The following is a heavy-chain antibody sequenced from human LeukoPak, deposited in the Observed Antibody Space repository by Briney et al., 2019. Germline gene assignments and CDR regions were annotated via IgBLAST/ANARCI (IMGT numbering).Heavy chain of an antibody. D-gene: IGHD1-26*01. CDR2: INPKTGVT. CDR3: ARDLAMYSPDLDY. V-gene: IGHV1-2*02. J-gene: IGHJ4*02. Sequence: GASVKVSCKASGYTFTDYYLHWVRQAPGHGLEWMGWINPKTGVTKYAQNFQGRVTMTRDTSISTAYMEVSRLRSDDTAVFYCARDLAMYSPDLDYWGQGTLVTVPS. CDR1: GYTFTDYY.